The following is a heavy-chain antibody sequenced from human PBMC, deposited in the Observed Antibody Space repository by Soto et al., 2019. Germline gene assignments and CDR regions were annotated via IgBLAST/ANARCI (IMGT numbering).Heavy chain of an antibody. V-gene: IGHV3-21*01. CDR3: ARDATTYYDFWSGYSAPFDA. CDR2: ISSSSTYI. Sequence: GGSLRLSCAASGFTFSSYSMNWVRQAPGKGLEWVSSISSSSTYIYYADSVKGRFTISRDNAKNSLYLQMNSLRAEDTAVYYCARDATTYYDFWSGYSAPFDAWGQGTMVTVSS. J-gene: IGHJ5*02. D-gene: IGHD3-3*01. CDR1: GFTFSSYS.